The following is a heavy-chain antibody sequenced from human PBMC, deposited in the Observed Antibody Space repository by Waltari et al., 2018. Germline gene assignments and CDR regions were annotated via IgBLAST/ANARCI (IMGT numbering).Heavy chain of an antibody. CDR3: ARDTLYSSSFDAFDI. Sequence: EVQLVESGGGLVQPGGSLRLSCAASGFTFSSYWMHWVRQAPGKGLVWVSRINSDGSSTSYADSVKGRFTISRDNAKNTLYLQMNSLRAEDTAVYYCARDTLYSSSFDAFDIWGQGTMVTVSS. CDR2: INSDGSST. V-gene: IGHV3-74*01. D-gene: IGHD6-6*01. CDR1: GFTFSSYW. J-gene: IGHJ3*02.